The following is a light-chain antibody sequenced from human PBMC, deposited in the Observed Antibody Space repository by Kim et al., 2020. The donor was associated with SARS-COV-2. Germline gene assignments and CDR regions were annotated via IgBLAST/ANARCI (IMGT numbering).Light chain of an antibody. CDR1: KLGDKY. CDR2: QNT. J-gene: IGLJ3*02. Sequence: SYELTQPPSVSVSPGQTASITCSGDKLGDKYACWYQQKPGQSPLMVIYQNTKRPSGFPERFSGFNSGNTATLIIGGTQAMDEADYYCQPWDSSSWVFGGGTQLTVL. V-gene: IGLV3-1*01. CDR3: QPWDSSSWV.